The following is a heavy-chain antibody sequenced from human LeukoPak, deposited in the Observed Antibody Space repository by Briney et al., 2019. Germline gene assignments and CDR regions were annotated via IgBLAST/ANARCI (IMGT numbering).Heavy chain of an antibody. V-gene: IGHV3-9*01. D-gene: IGHD6-13*01. CDR1: GFTFDDYA. Sequence: GGSLRLSCAASGFTFDDYAMHWVRQAPGKGLEWVSGISWNSGSIGYADSVKGRFTISRDNAKNSLYLQMNSLRAEDTAVYYCARAPTDKRIAAAGEDYWGQGTLVTVSS. CDR3: ARAPTDKRIAAAGEDY. CDR2: ISWNSGSI. J-gene: IGHJ4*02.